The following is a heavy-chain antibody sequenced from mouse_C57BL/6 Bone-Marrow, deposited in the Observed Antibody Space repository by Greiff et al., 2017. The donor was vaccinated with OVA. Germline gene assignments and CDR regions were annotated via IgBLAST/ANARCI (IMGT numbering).Heavy chain of an antibody. CDR1: GYTFTDYN. V-gene: IGHV1-18*01. Sequence: VQLKESGPELVKPGASVKIPCKASGYTFTDYNMDWVKQSHGKSLEWIGDINPNNGGTIYNQKFKGKATLTVDKSSSTAYMELRSLTSEDTAVYYCAARYNWYFDVWGTGTTVTVSS. D-gene: IGHD2-14*01. J-gene: IGHJ1*03. CDR3: AARYNWYFDV. CDR2: INPNNGGT.